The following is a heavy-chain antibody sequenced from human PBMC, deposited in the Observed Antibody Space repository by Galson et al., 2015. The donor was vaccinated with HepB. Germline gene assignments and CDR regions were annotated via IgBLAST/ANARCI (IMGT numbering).Heavy chain of an antibody. Sequence: SLRLSCAASGFSYDDSAMHWVRQAPGKGLEWVSAISWNSGSIGYADSVTGRFTISRDNAKNSLYLQMNSLRAEDTAFYYCAKGLTGAGYFDLWGRGTLVTVSS. CDR2: ISWNSGSI. CDR1: GFSYDDSA. D-gene: IGHD1-20*01. CDR3: AKGLTGAGYFDL. V-gene: IGHV3-9*01. J-gene: IGHJ2*01.